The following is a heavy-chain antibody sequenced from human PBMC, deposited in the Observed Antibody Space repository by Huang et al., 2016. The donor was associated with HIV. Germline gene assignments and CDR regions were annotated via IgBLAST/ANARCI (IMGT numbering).Heavy chain of an antibody. CDR1: GGSFSGYY. Sequence: QVQLQQWGAGLLKPSETLSLTCAVYGGSFSGYYWSWIRQSPGKGLEWLGEINHSVSTNYNPSLKSRLTISVDTSKNQFSLKLSSVTAADTAVYYCARERMMSWLDDHDAFDIWGQGTMVTVSS. CDR2: INHSVST. J-gene: IGHJ3*02. V-gene: IGHV4-34*01. D-gene: IGHD1-1*01. CDR3: ARERMMSWLDDHDAFDI.